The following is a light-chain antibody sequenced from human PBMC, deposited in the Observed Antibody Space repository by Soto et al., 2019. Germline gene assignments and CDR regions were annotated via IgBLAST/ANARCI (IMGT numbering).Light chain of an antibody. V-gene: IGLV2-14*03. Sequence: QSALTQPASVSGSPGQSITISWTGSSSDVGGYNYVYWYQQHPGKAPKLMIYKVTDRPSGVSHRFSGSNSGHTASLTISVLQSEDEADYYCSSYTSSTTLPYVFGTGTQLTVL. CDR3: SSYTSSTTLPYV. J-gene: IGLJ1*01. CDR1: SSDVGGYNY. CDR2: KVT.